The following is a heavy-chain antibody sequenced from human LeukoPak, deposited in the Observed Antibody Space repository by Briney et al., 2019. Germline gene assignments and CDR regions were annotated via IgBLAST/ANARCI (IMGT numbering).Heavy chain of an antibody. CDR1: GFTVSSNY. J-gene: IGHJ4*02. V-gene: IGHV3-66*02. CDR3: ARHRGGAGYYSHGY. Sequence: GGSLRLSCAASGFTVSSNYMSWVRQAPGKGLEWVSIIYSDGRTCYADSVKGRFTISRDNSKNTLYLQMNSLRAEDTAVYYCARHRGGAGYYSHGYWGQGTLVTVSS. CDR2: IYSDGRT. D-gene: IGHD3-9*01.